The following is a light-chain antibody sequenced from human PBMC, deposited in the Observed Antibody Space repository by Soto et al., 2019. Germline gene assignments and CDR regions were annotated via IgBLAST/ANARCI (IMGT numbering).Light chain of an antibody. J-gene: IGKJ1*01. V-gene: IGKV3-15*01. CDR1: QSVDNY. Sequence: EIVLTQSPATLSLSPGARATLSFRASQSVDNYLAWYQQKPGQAPRLLIYGTSTRAGGVPARFSGSGSGTDFTLTISSLQSEDFAVYYCQQYNNWPWTFGQGTKVDIK. CDR2: GTS. CDR3: QQYNNWPWT.